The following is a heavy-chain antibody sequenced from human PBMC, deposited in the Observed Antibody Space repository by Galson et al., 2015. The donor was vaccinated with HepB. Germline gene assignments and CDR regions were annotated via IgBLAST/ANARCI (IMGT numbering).Heavy chain of an antibody. Sequence: SVKVSCKASGYTFTSYAMNWVRQAPGQRLEWMGWINAGNGDTKYSQKFQGRVTITRDTSASTAYMELSSLRSEDTAVYYCARDGLAVAGTRYYYYMDVWGKGTTVTVSS. J-gene: IGHJ6*03. CDR2: INAGNGDT. V-gene: IGHV1-3*01. CDR1: GYTFTSYA. D-gene: IGHD6-19*01. CDR3: ARDGLAVAGTRYYYYMDV.